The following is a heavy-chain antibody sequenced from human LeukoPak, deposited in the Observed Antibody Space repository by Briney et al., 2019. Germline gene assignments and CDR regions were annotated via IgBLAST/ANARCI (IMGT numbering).Heavy chain of an antibody. CDR2: IIPILGIA. V-gene: IGHV1-69*04. CDR1: GGTFSSYA. CDR3: ARAYNWNDYFDY. D-gene: IGHD1-20*01. Sequence: SVKVSCKASGGTFSSYAISWVRQAPGQGLEWMGRIIPILGIANYAQKFQGRVTITADKSTSTAYMELSSLRSEDTAVYYCARAYNWNDYFDYWGQGTLVTVSS. J-gene: IGHJ4*02.